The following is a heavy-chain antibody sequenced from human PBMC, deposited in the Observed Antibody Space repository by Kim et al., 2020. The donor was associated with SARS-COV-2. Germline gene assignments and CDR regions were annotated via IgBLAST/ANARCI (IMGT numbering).Heavy chain of an antibody. Sequence: ASVKVSCKASGYTFTSYYMHWVRQAPGQGLEWMGIINPSGGSTSYAQKFQGRVTMTRDTSTSTVYMELSSLRSEDTAVYYCARDEGDDYDILTGIHKGDTFDYWGQGTLVTVSS. V-gene: IGHV1-46*01. CDR2: INPSGGST. CDR1: GYTFTSYY. D-gene: IGHD3-9*01. J-gene: IGHJ4*02. CDR3: ARDEGDDYDILTGIHKGDTFDY.